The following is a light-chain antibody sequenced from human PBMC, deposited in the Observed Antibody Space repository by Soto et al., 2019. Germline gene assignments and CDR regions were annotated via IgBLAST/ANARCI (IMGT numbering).Light chain of an antibody. J-gene: IGLJ2*01. V-gene: IGLV2-14*01. CDR3: SSYTSTNHVV. CDR2: EVT. Sequence: QSVLTQPASVSGSPGQSITISCTGTSSDVGGYDYVSWYQQHPGKAPKLMIFEVTNRPSGVSHRFSGSKSGNTASLTISGLQAEDEADYYCSSYTSTNHVVFGGGTKLTVL. CDR1: SSDVGGYDY.